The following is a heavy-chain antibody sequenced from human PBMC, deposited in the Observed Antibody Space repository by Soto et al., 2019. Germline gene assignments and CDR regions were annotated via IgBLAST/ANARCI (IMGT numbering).Heavy chain of an antibody. D-gene: IGHD6-13*01. Sequence: QVQLQQWGAGLLKPSETLSLTCAVYGGSFSGYYWSWIRQPPGKGLEWIGEINHSGRTNYNPSLKRRVTISVDTSKNQFSLKLSSVTAADTAVYYCARGSWGYSSSLKWFDPWGQGTLVTVSS. CDR3: ARGSWGYSSSLKWFDP. V-gene: IGHV4-34*01. CDR1: GGSFSGYY. CDR2: INHSGRT. J-gene: IGHJ5*02.